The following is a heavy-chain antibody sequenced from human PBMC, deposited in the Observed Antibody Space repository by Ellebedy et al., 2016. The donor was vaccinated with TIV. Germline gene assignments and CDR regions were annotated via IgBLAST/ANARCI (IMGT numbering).Heavy chain of an antibody. D-gene: IGHD6-13*01. CDR2: IIPILGIA. CDR1: GGTFSSYA. J-gene: IGHJ2*01. CDR3: ARGAAGPPTYFDL. Sequence: ASVKVSCKASGGTFSSYAISWVRQAPGQGLEWMGRIIPILGIANYAQKFQGRVTITADKSTSTAYMELSSLRSEDTAVYYCARGAAGPPTYFDLWGRGTLVTVSS. V-gene: IGHV1-69*04.